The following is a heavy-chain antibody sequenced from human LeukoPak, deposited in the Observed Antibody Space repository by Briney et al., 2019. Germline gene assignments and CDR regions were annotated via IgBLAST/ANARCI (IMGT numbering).Heavy chain of an antibody. CDR1: GFTFSDAW. CDR2: IKSRNRGETV. CDR3: TADGSTTLSNTFDY. D-gene: IGHD1-26*01. J-gene: IGHJ4*02. V-gene: IGHV3-15*01. Sequence: PGGSLRLSCAASGFTFSDAWMNWVRLAPGKGLEWVGRIKSRNRGETVDYAAPVKGRFTISRDDSKTTVYLQMNSLKTEDTAIYYCTADGSTTLSNTFDYWGQGTLVTVSS.